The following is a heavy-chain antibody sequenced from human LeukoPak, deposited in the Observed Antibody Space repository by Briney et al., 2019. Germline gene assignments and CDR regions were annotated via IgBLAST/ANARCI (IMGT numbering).Heavy chain of an antibody. J-gene: IGHJ6*02. CDR3: ASWSCTSSTCRHRRLETYSAYGLDF. CDR2: ITGGGDST. CDR1: GFPFHDYA. V-gene: IGHV3-43*02. D-gene: IGHD2-8*01. Sequence: GGSLRLSCAASGFPFHDYAMHWVRQAPGKGLEWVSLITGGGDSTYYAYSVKARFTISRDNSKNSLYLQMNSLRIEDTAFYYCASWSCTSSTCRHRRLETYSAYGLDFWGQGTTVTVSS.